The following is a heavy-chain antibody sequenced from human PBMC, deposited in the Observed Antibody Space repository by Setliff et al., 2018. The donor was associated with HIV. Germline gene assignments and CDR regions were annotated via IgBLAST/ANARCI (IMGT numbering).Heavy chain of an antibody. CDR3: ATYRGYNSGDRWSFFDY. D-gene: IGHD2-15*01. CDR2: ISSSSSYT. Sequence: GGSLRLSCAASGFTFSDYYVSWIRQAPGKGLEWVSYISSSSSYTNYVDSVEGRFTISRDNARNSLFLQMNSLRAEDTAVYYCATYRGYNSGDRWSFFDYWGQGILVTVSS. V-gene: IGHV3-11*06. CDR1: GFTFSDYY. J-gene: IGHJ4*02.